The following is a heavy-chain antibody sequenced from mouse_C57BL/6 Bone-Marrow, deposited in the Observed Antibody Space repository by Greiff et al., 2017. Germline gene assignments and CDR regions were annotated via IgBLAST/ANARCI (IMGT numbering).Heavy chain of an antibody. CDR2: IDPNSGGT. CDR3: SHSNYFYWYFAV. J-gene: IGHJ1*03. D-gene: IGHD2-5*01. V-gene: IGHV1-72*01. Sequence: QVQLQQPGAELVKPGASVKLSCTASGYTFTSYWMHWVKQRPGRGLEWIGRIDPNSGGTKYNEKFQSKATLTVDNPSSTAYMQLSSLTSEESAVYYGSHSNYFYWYFAVWGTGTTVTVSS. CDR1: GYTFTSYW.